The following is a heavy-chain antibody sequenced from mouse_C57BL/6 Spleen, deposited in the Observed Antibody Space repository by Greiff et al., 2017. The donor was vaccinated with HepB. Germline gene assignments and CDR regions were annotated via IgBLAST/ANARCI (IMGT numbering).Heavy chain of an antibody. J-gene: IGHJ4*01. Sequence: VQLQESGAELVKPGASVKISCKASGYAFSSYWMNWVKQRPGKGLEWIGQIYPGDGDTNYNGKFKGKATLTADKSSSTAYMQLSSLTSEDSAVYFCAREGYYGSRYYAMDYWGQGTSVTVSS. D-gene: IGHD1-1*01. CDR3: AREGYYGSRYYAMDY. CDR2: IYPGDGDT. CDR1: GYAFSSYW. V-gene: IGHV1-80*01.